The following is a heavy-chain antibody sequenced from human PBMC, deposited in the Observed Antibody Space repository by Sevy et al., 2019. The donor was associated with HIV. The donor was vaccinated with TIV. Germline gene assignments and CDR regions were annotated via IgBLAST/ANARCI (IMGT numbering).Heavy chain of an antibody. CDR2: IFPDDSDT. CDR3: ATSRSGYFDSSGYHIY. D-gene: IGHD3-22*01. Sequence: GESLKISCQGSGYSFTSHWIGWVRHMPGKGLEWMGIIFPDDSDTSYSPSFQGQVTFSADKSINTAYLQWSSLKASDTAMYYCATSRSGYFDSSGYHIYWGQGTLVTVSS. J-gene: IGHJ4*02. V-gene: IGHV5-51*01. CDR1: GYSFTSHW.